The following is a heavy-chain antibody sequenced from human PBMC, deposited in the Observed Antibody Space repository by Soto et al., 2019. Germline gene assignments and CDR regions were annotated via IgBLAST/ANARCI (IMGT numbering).Heavy chain of an antibody. J-gene: IGHJ4*02. CDR3: ARTGYDRSGYFVEYYFDY. D-gene: IGHD3-22*01. V-gene: IGHV3-30-3*01. CDR1: GFTFSKYA. CDR2: ISNDGSNL. Sequence: QVQLVESGGGVVQPERSLRLSCAASGFTFSKYAMHWVRQARGTGLEWVAVISNDGSNLYYADSVKGRFTISRDNSKNTLYLQMNSLREEDTAVYYCARTGYDRSGYFVEYYFDYWGQGTLVTVSS.